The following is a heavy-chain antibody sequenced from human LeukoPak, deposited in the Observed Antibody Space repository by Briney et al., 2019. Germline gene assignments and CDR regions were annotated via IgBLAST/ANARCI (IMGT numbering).Heavy chain of an antibody. CDR3: ATDTAIGYYFDY. CDR1: GYTLTQLS. J-gene: IGHJ4*02. V-gene: IGHV1-24*01. CDR2: FDPEDGET. Sequence: ASVKVSCKVSGYTLTQLSMHWVRQAPGKGREWMGGFDPEDGETIYAQKFQGRVTMTEDTSTDTAYMELSSLRSEDTAVYYCATDTAIGYYFDYWGQGTLVTVSS. D-gene: IGHD5-18*01.